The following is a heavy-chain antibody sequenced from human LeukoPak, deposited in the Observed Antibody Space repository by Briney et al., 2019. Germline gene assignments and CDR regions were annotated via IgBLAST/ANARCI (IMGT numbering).Heavy chain of an antibody. CDR2: IIPIFGTA. D-gene: IGHD3-22*01. J-gene: IGHJ4*02. Sequence: SVKVSCTASGYTFTSYGISWVRQAPGQGLEWMGGIIPIFGTANYAQKFQGRVTITADESTSTAYMELSSLRSEDTAVYYCALVGDSSGYYHYFDYWGQGTLVTVSS. CDR3: ALVGDSSGYYHYFDY. CDR1: GYTFTSYG. V-gene: IGHV1-69*13.